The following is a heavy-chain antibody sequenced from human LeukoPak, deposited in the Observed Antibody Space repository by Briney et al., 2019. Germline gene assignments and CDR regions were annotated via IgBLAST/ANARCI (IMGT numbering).Heavy chain of an antibody. CDR3: ARGSDAFDI. CDR2: IIPILGIA. Sequence: ASVKVSCKASGGTFSSYAISWVRQAPGQGLEWMGRIIPILGIANYTQKFQGRVTITADKSTSTAYMELSSLRSDDTAVYYCARGSDAFDIWGQGTMVTVSS. CDR1: GGTFSSYA. V-gene: IGHV1-69*04. J-gene: IGHJ3*02.